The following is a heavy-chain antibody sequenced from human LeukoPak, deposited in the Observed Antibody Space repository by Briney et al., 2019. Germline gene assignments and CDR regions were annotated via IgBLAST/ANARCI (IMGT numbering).Heavy chain of an antibody. CDR3: ARELGYCSSTSCPPGY. CDR2: INPNGGGT. J-gene: IGHJ4*02. D-gene: IGHD2-2*01. V-gene: IGHV1-2*02. CDR1: GYTFTGYY. Sequence: ASVKVSCKASGYTFTGYYMHWVRQAPGQGLEWMGWINPNGGGTNSAQKFQGRVTMTRDTSISTAYMELSRLRSDDTAVYYCARELGYCSSTSCPPGYWGQGTLVTVSS.